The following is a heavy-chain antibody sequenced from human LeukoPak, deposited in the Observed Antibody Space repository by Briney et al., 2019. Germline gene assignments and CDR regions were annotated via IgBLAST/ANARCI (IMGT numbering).Heavy chain of an antibody. D-gene: IGHD3-22*01. Sequence: SVKVSCKASGGTLSSYAISWVRQAPGQGLEWMGRIIPVLGIANYAQKFQGRVTITADKSTSTAYMELSSLRSEDTAVYYCASHTYYYDSSGYYLYWGQGTLVTVSS. CDR2: IIPVLGIA. CDR3: ASHTYYYDSSGYYLY. CDR1: GGTLSSYA. V-gene: IGHV1-69*04. J-gene: IGHJ4*02.